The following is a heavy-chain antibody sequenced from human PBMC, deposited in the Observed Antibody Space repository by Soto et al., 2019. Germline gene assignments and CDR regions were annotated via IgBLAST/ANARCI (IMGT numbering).Heavy chain of an antibody. Sequence: QMQMQESGPRLVKPSETLSLTCTVSGASITDSYWSWIRQPPEKGLEWIGYIYFSGVATYNPSLKSRATMSRDTSKTESSLKLTSVTAADTAIYYCARGDSDLAVSEAAYWGQGTLVTVSS. CDR2: IYFSGVA. D-gene: IGHD2-15*01. V-gene: IGHV4-59*01. J-gene: IGHJ1*01. CDR1: GASITDSY. CDR3: ARGDSDLAVSEAAY.